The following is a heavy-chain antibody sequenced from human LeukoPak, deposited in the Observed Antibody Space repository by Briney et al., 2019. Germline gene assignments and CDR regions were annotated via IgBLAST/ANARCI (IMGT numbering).Heavy chain of an antibody. CDR2: ISSSGSTI. CDR1: GFTFSSYG. CDR3: ARDHRGDRY. J-gene: IGHJ4*02. Sequence: GRSLRLSCAASGFTFSSYGMHWVRQAPGKGLEWVSYISSSGSTIYYADSVKGRFTISRDNAKNSLYLQMNSLRAEDTAVYYCARDHRGDRYWGQGTLVTVSS. D-gene: IGHD4-17*01. V-gene: IGHV3-48*04.